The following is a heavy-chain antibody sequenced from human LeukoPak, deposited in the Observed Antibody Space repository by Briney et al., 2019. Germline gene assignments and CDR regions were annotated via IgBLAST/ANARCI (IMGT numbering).Heavy chain of an antibody. Sequence: TLSLTCAVSGGSISSGDFPWSWIRQPPGKGLEWIGYIFHTGHTSYNPSLRSRVTISVDMPKNQLSLRLTSVTAADTAVYYCARGFYGAGSHFDYWGQGTLVTVSS. V-gene: IGHV4-30-2*01. CDR2: IFHTGHT. J-gene: IGHJ4*02. CDR3: ARGFYGAGSHFDY. CDR1: GGSISSGDFP. D-gene: IGHD3-10*01.